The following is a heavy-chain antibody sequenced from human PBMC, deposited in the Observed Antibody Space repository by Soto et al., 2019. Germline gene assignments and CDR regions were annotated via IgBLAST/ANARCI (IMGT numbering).Heavy chain of an antibody. CDR2: ISAYNGNT. CDR3: ARVGARDYDFWSGPFGY. Sequence: GASVKVSCKASGYTFTSYGISWVRQAPGQGLEWMGWISAYNGNTNYAQKLQGRVTMTTDTSTSTAYMELRSLRSDDTAVYYCARVGARDYDFWSGPFGYWGQGTLVTVSS. V-gene: IGHV1-18*01. CDR1: GYTFTSYG. J-gene: IGHJ4*02. D-gene: IGHD3-3*01.